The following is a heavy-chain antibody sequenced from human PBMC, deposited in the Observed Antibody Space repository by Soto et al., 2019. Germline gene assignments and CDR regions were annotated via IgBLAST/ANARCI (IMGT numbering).Heavy chain of an antibody. Sequence: GESLKISCKGSGYSFTSYWISWVRQMPGKGLEWMGRIDPSDSYTNYSPSFQGHVTISADKSISTAYLQWSSLKASDTAMYYCARPHYNWNDLDYGMDVWGQGTTVTSP. V-gene: IGHV5-10-1*01. CDR3: ARPHYNWNDLDYGMDV. D-gene: IGHD1-1*01. CDR1: GYSFTSYW. CDR2: IDPSDSYT. J-gene: IGHJ6*02.